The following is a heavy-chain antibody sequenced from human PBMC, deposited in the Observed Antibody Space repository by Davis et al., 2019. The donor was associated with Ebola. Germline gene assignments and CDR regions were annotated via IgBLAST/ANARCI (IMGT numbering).Heavy chain of an antibody. D-gene: IGHD3-22*01. J-gene: IGHJ4*02. CDR1: GFTFSNYA. CDR3: AKDSDGWGYYDSSVLYFDY. CDR2: VSGSGGNT. Sequence: GESLKISCAASGFTFSNYAMSWVRQAPGKGLEWVSGVSGSGGNTYYADSVKGRFTISRDNAKNTLHLQMNSLRAEDTAVYYCAKDSDGWGYYDSSVLYFDYWGQGTLVTVSS. V-gene: IGHV3-23*01.